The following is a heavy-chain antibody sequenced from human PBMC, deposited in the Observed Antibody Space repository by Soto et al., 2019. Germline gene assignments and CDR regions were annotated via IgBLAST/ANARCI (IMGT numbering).Heavy chain of an antibody. D-gene: IGHD2-21*01. Sequence: QVQLQESGPGLVKPSETLSLTCTVSGGSISSYYWSWIRQPPGKGLEWIGYIYYIGSTNYNPSLKIRATISVDTSKNQFSLKLSSVTAADSAVYYCARVVGVGGDWFDPWGQGTLVTVSS. CDR1: GGSISSYY. V-gene: IGHV4-59*01. J-gene: IGHJ5*02. CDR2: IYYIGST. CDR3: ARVVGVGGDWFDP.